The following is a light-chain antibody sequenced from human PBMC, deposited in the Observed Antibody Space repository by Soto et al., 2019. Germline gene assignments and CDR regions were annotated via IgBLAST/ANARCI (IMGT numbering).Light chain of an antibody. J-gene: IGLJ1*01. CDR3: SSYTSSSTYV. Sequence: QSALTQPASVSGSPGQSITISCTGTSSDIGGYNYVSWYQQHSGKAPKLIICEVSNRPSGVSNRFSGSKSGNTASLTISGLQAEDEADYYCSSYTSSSTYVFGTGTKLTVL. V-gene: IGLV2-14*01. CDR2: EVS. CDR1: SSDIGGYNY.